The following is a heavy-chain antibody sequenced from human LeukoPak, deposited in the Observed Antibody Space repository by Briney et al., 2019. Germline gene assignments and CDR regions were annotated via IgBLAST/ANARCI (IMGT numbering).Heavy chain of an antibody. D-gene: IGHD6-19*01. CDR2: IYYSGNT. Sequence: SETLSLTCTVSGVSISSSNSYWGWIRQPPGKGLEWIGSIYYSGNTYYNASLKSQVSISIDTSKNQFSLKLSSVTAADTAVYYCARGDSSGWYGNWFDPWGQGTLVTVSS. J-gene: IGHJ5*02. CDR1: GVSISSSNSY. V-gene: IGHV4-39*01. CDR3: ARGDSSGWYGNWFDP.